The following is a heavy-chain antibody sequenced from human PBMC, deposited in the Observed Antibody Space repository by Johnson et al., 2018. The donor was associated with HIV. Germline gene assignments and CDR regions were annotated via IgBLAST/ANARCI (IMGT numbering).Heavy chain of an antibody. CDR2: ISSNGGST. D-gene: IGHD4-17*01. V-gene: IGHV3-64*01. CDR3: ARDAVTPI. CDR1: GFTFSSYA. J-gene: IGHJ3*02. Sequence: VQLVESGGGLVQPGGSLRLSCAASGFTFSSYAMHWVRQAPGKGLDYVSAISSNGGSTYYANSVKGRFTISRDNSKNTLYLQMGRLRAEDMAVYYCARDAVTPIWGQGTMVTVSS.